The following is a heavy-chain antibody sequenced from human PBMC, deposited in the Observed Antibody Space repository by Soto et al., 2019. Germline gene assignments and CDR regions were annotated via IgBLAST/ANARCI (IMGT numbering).Heavy chain of an antibody. CDR3: ARGIAAARGWFDP. Sequence: SETLSLTCAVSGGSISSSNWWSWVRQPPGKGLEWIGEIYHSGSTNYNPSLKSRVTISVDKSKNQFSLKLSSVTAADTAVYYCARGIAAARGWFDPWGQGTLVTVSS. J-gene: IGHJ5*02. CDR1: GGSISSSNW. CDR2: IYHSGST. V-gene: IGHV4-4*02. D-gene: IGHD6-13*01.